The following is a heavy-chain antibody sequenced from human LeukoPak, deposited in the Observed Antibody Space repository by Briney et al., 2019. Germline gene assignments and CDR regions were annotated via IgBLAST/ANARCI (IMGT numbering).Heavy chain of an antibody. Sequence: ASVKVSCKASGYTFTSYGISWVRQAPGQGLEWMGIINPSGGSTSYAQKFQGRVTMTRDTSTSTVYMELSSLRSEDTAVYYCARGMATPNFDYWGQGTLVTVSS. CDR1: GYTFTSYG. V-gene: IGHV1-46*01. CDR2: INPSGGST. D-gene: IGHD2-15*01. J-gene: IGHJ4*02. CDR3: ARGMATPNFDY.